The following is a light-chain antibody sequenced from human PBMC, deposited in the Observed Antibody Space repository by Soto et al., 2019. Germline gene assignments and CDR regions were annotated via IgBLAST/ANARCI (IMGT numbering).Light chain of an antibody. CDR1: QSVSTY. CDR2: DAS. V-gene: IGKV3-11*01. CDR3: HQRSNWPRT. Sequence: EIVLTQSPATLSSSPGERVTLPCRASQSVSTYLAWYQHKPGQAPRLLIYDASNRATGLPARFSGSGSGTDFTLTTSSLDPEDFADYYCHQRSNWPRTFGQGTKLEIK. J-gene: IGKJ2*01.